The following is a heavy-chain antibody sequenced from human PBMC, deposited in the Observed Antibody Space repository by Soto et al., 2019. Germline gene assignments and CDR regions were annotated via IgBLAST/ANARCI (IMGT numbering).Heavy chain of an antibody. V-gene: IGHV1-69*13. J-gene: IGHJ5*02. CDR1: GGTFSSYA. CDR2: IIPIFGTA. Sequence: SLKVSCKAPGGTFSSYAISWVRQAPGQGLEWMGGIIPIFGTANYAQKFQGRVTITADESTSTAYMELSSLRSEDTAVYYCVREGVLQYSSSSDWFDPWGHGPLVTVPS. CDR3: VREGVLQYSSSSDWFDP. D-gene: IGHD6-6*01.